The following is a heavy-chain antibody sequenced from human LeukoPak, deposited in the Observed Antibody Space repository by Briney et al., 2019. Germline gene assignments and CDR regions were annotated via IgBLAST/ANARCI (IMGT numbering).Heavy chain of an antibody. CDR1: GYTFTSYD. CDR2: MNPNSGNT. V-gene: IGHV1-8*01. J-gene: IGHJ4*02. D-gene: IGHD5-18*01. Sequence: ASVKVSCKASGYTFTSYDINWVRQATGQGLEWMGWMNPNSGNTGYAQKFQGRVTMTRNTSISTAYMELSSLRSEDTAVYYCARGAAMVTRFDYWGQGTLVTVSS. CDR3: ARGAAMVTRFDY.